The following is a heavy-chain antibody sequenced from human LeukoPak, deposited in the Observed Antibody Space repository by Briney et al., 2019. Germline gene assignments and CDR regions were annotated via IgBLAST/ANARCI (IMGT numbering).Heavy chain of an antibody. V-gene: IGHV5-51*01. Sequence: GESLKISCKGSGYSFTSYWIAWVRQMPGKGLEWMGIIYPGDSDTRYSPSFQGQVTISADKSISTAYLQWSSPKASDTAMYYCARTHYYGSGSYFHFQHWSQGTLVTVSS. J-gene: IGHJ1*01. CDR2: IYPGDSDT. D-gene: IGHD3-10*01. CDR1: GYSFTSYW. CDR3: ARTHYYGSGSYFHFQH.